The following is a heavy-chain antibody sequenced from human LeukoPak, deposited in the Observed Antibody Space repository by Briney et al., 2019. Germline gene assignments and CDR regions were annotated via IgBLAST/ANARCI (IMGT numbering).Heavy chain of an antibody. Sequence: SETLSLTRVVSGYSISNGFYWGWIRHPPGKGLVWCESIFHSGNTYYNPSLKSRVTMSVETTTNQFSLRKISVRAAETAAYYCARFRRGWYFDYWSQGTLVTVSS. CDR3: ARFRRGWYFDY. CDR1: GYSISNGFY. CDR2: IFHSGNT. D-gene: IGHD3-10*01. J-gene: IGHJ4*02. V-gene: IGHV4-38-2*01.